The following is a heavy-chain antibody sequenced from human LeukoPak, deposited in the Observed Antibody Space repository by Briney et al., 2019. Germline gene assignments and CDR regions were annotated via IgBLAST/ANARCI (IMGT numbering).Heavy chain of an antibody. Sequence: GGSLSLSCTASGFTFGDYAMSWVRQAPGKGLEWVGFIRSKAYGGTTEYAASVKGRFTISRDDSKSIAYLQMNSLRAEDTAVYYCAKEKRITMVRGVTSQTYYMDVWGKGTTVTVSS. V-gene: IGHV3-49*04. J-gene: IGHJ6*03. CDR2: IRSKAYGGTT. CDR1: GFTFGDYA. D-gene: IGHD3-10*01. CDR3: AKEKRITMVRGVTSQTYYMDV.